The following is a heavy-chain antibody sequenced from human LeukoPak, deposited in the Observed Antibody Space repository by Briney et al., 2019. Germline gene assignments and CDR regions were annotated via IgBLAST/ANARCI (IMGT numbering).Heavy chain of an antibody. D-gene: IGHD6-13*01. CDR3: ARRRPAGRLFDY. CDR1: GFTFSSYW. Sequence: GGSLRLSCAASGFTFSSYWMSWVRQAPGKGLEWVANIKEDGSEKYYVDSVEGRFTISRDNAKKSLFLQMNSLRAEDTAVYYCARRRPAGRLFDYWGQGTLVTVSS. J-gene: IGHJ4*02. V-gene: IGHV3-7*03. CDR2: IKEDGSEK.